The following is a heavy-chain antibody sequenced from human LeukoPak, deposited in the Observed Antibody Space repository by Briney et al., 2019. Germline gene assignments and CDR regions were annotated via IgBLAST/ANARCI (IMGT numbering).Heavy chain of an antibody. V-gene: IGHV1-46*01. J-gene: IGHJ3*02. CDR2: INPSDRSI. CDR1: GYTFTSYY. CDR3: AREGPRNYFDSSGPGPFDI. D-gene: IGHD3-22*01. Sequence: ASVKVSCKASGYTFTSYYMHWVRQAPGQGLEWMGVINPSDRSISYAQKFQGRVTMTRDTSTSTVYMELSSLRSEDTAVYYCAREGPRNYFDSSGPGPFDIWGQGTMVTVSS.